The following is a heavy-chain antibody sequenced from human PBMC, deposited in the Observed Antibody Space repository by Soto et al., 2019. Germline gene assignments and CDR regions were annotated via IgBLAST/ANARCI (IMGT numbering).Heavy chain of an antibody. CDR3: AKKYYFGSGSYVFYFDY. V-gene: IGHV3-23*01. J-gene: IGHJ4*02. D-gene: IGHD3-10*01. Sequence: GGSLRLSCAASGFTFSSYAMRWVRQAPGKGLEWVSAISGSGGSMYYADSVKGRFTISRDNSKNTLYLQMNSLRAEDTAVYYCAKKYYFGSGSYVFYFDYWGQGTLVTVSS. CDR1: GFTFSSYA. CDR2: ISGSGGSM.